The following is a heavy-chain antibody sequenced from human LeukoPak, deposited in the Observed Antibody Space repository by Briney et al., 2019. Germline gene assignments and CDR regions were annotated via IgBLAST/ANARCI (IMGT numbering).Heavy chain of an antibody. D-gene: IGHD3-10*01. V-gene: IGHV1-24*01. CDR3: ARDSLYYYGSGSYYLDY. CDR2: FDPEDGET. Sequence: ASVKVSCKVSGYTLTELSMHWVRQAPGKGLEWMGGFDPEDGETIYAQKFQGRVTMTEDTSTDTAYMELSSLRSEDTAVYYCARDSLYYYGSGSYYLDYWGQGTLVTVSS. J-gene: IGHJ4*02. CDR1: GYTLTELS.